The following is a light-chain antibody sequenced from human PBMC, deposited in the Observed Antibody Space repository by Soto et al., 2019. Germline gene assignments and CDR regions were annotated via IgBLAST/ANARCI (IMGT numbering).Light chain of an antibody. CDR1: QTVTNNY. CDR3: QQYGSPPPIT. V-gene: IGKV3-20*01. J-gene: IGKJ5*01. Sequence: EIVLTQSPGTLSLSPGERATLSCRASQTVTNNYLAWYQQKPGQAPRLVIYGASSRATGIPDRFSGSGSGTDYSLTISRVEPEDLAVYYCQQYGSPPPITFGQGTRLDIK. CDR2: GAS.